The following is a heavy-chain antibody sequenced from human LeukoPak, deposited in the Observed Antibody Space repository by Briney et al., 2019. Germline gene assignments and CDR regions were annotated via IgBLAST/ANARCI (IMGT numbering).Heavy chain of an antibody. V-gene: IGHV1-8*01. D-gene: IGHD3-3*01. J-gene: IGHJ3*02. CDR3: ARGLRPIFGVVQNDALDI. CDR2: MNPNSGNT. Sequence: ASVKVSCKASGYTFTSYDINWVRQATGQGLEWMGWMNPNSGNTGYAQKSQGRVTMTRNTSISTAYMELSSLRSEDTAVYYCARGLRPIFGVVQNDALDIWGQGTMVTVSS. CDR1: GYTFTSYD.